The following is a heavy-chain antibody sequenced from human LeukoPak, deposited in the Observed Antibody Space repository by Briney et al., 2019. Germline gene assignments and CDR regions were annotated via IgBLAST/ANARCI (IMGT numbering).Heavy chain of an antibody. CDR2: IYYSGST. D-gene: IGHD2-21*02. CDR3: ARSVVTHYNP. Sequence: PSETLSLTCTVSGGSISSSNYYWGWIRQPPGKGLEWIGSIYYSGSTYYNPSLKSRVTISVDTSKNQFSLRLTSVTAADTAIYYCARSVVTHYNPWGQGTLVTVSS. J-gene: IGHJ5*02. V-gene: IGHV4-39*01. CDR1: GGSISSSNYY.